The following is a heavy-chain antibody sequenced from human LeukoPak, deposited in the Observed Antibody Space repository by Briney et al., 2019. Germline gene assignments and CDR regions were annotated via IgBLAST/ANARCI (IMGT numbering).Heavy chain of an antibody. CDR2: IVVGSGNT. CDR3: AGTEGYCSGGSCYSDAFDI. Sequence: SVKVSCKASGFTFTSSAMQWVRQARGQRLEWIGWIVVGSGNTNYAQKFQERVTITRDMSTSTAYMELSSLRSEDAAVYYCAGTEGYCSGGSCYSDAFDIWGQGTMVTVSS. D-gene: IGHD2-15*01. V-gene: IGHV1-58*02. J-gene: IGHJ3*02. CDR1: GFTFTSSA.